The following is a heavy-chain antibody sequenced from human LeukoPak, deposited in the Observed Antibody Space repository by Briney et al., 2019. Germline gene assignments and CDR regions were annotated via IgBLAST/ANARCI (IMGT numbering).Heavy chain of an antibody. D-gene: IGHD6-19*01. CDR2: INPNSGGT. V-gene: IGHV1-2*02. Sequence: GASVKVSCKASGYTFTSYGISWVRQAPGQGLEWMGWINPNSGGTNYAQKFQGRVTMTRDTSISTAYMELSRLRSDDTAVYYCARGGAGGSPPSDYWGQGTLVTVSS. CDR3: ARGGAGGSPPSDY. CDR1: GYTFTSYG. J-gene: IGHJ4*02.